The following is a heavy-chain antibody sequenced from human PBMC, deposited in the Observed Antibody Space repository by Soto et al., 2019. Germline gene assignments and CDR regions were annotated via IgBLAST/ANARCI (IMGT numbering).Heavy chain of an antibody. Sequence: QVHLVESGRGVVQPGRSLRLSCAASGFTFSSYGMHWVRQAPCKGLEWVAVISDDGSNKYYADSVMGRFTISRDKSKNTLYLQMNSLRAEDTAVYYCATDLGSGNKPPLFDYWGKGTLDTVSS. CDR2: ISDDGSNK. J-gene: IGHJ4*02. D-gene: IGHD1-26*01. CDR1: GFTFSSYG. CDR3: ATDLGSGNKPPLFDY. V-gene: IGHV3-30*03.